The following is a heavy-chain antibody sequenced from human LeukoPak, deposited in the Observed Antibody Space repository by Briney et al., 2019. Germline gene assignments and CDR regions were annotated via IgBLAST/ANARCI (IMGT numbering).Heavy chain of an antibody. CDR3: ARLWDSTGLYFYYYMDV. CDR2: YHNGNS. V-gene: IGHV4-39*01. J-gene: IGHJ6*03. Sequence: SETLSLTCIVSGVSIRSDTYYWGWIRQPPGKGLEWIGNYHNGNSYYNPSLKSRVTISEDTSGNQFSLRVTSVTAADAAVYYCARLWDSTGLYFYYYMDVWGEGTTVTVSS. D-gene: IGHD6-25*01. CDR1: GVSIRSDTYY.